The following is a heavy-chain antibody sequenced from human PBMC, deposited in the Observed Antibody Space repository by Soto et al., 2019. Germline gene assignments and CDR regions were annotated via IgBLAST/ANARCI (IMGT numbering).Heavy chain of an antibody. D-gene: IGHD3-10*01. CDR3: AKGGRGNGGLWFGESEDAFDY. J-gene: IGHJ4*02. Sequence: GGSLRLSCAASGFTFSSYAMSWVRQAPGKGLEWVSAISGSGGSTYYADSVKGRFTISRDNSKNTLYLQMNSLRAEDTAVYYCAKGGRGNGGLWFGESEDAFDYWGQGTLVTVSS. V-gene: IGHV3-23*01. CDR2: ISGSGGST. CDR1: GFTFSSYA.